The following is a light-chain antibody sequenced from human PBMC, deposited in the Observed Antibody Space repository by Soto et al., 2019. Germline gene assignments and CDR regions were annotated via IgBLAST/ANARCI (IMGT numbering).Light chain of an antibody. CDR1: SSDVGGYNY. J-gene: IGLJ3*02. CDR2: EVT. CDR3: SSYAASNNFYFV. V-gene: IGLV2-8*01. Sequence: QAVLTQPPPPSGSPGQSVTISRPGTSSDVGGYNYVSWYQQYPGRAPKLMIYEVTKRPSGVPDRFSGSKSGNTASLTVSGLQAEDEADYYCSSYAASNNFYFVFGGGTKVTVL.